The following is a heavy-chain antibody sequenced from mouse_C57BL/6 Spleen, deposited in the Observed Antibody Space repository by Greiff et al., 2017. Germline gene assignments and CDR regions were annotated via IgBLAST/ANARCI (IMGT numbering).Heavy chain of an antibody. D-gene: IGHD1-1*01. Sequence: VQLQQPGAELVKPGASVKLSCKASGYTFTSYWMQWVKQRPGQGLEWIGEIDPSDSYTNYNQKFKGKATLTVDTSSSTAYMQLSSLTSEDSAVYYCARSLYYYGSSHYYYAMGYWGQGTSVTVSS. CDR3: ARSLYYYGSSHYYYAMGY. CDR2: IDPSDSYT. CDR1: GYTFTSYW. J-gene: IGHJ4*01. V-gene: IGHV1-50*01.